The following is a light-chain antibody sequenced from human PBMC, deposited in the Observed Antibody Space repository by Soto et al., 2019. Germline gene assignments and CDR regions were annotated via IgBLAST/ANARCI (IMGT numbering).Light chain of an antibody. J-gene: IGKJ5*01. CDR2: SAS. CDR3: HQYDNWPKT. CDR1: LGISNY. Sequence: DIQMTQSPSSLSASVGDRVTVPCRASLGISNYLNWYQQKPGKAPKLLLFSASSLQSGVPSRFSGSGSGTHFTLTISSLQPEDFATYYCHQYDNWPKTFGQGTRLEIK. V-gene: IGKV1-39*01.